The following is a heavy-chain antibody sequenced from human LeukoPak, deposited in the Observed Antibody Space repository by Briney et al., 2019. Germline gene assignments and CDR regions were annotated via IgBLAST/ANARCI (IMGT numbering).Heavy chain of an antibody. CDR2: IYYSGST. Sequence: SETLSLTCTVSGGSISTYYWSWIRQHPGKGLEWIGYIYYSGSTYYNPSLKSRVTISVDTSKNQFSLRLSSVTAADTAVYYCARDQATYDILTGYFSGNRFDYWGRGTLVTVSS. CDR1: GGSISTYY. CDR3: ARDQATYDILTGYFSGNRFDY. V-gene: IGHV4-59*06. J-gene: IGHJ4*02. D-gene: IGHD3-9*01.